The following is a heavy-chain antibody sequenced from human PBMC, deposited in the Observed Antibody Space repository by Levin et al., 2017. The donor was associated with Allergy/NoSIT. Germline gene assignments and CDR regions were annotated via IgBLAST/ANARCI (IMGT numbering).Heavy chain of an antibody. V-gene: IGHV3-49*03. CDR3: TRDDGFLEWLFLY. D-gene: IGHD3-3*01. J-gene: IGHJ4*02. CDR1: GFTFGDYA. CDR2: IRSKAYGGTT. Sequence: GGSLRLSCTASGFTFGDYAMSWFRQAPGKGLEWVGFIRSKAYGGTTEYAASVKGRFTISRDDSKSIAYLQMNSLKTEDTAVYYCTRDDGFLEWLFLYWGQGTLVTVSS.